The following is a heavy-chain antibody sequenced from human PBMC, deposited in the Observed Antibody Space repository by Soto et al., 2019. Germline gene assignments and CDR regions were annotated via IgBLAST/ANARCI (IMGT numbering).Heavy chain of an antibody. CDR3: ARFLYYYDSSGYYRGPFDY. J-gene: IGHJ4*02. CDR1: GGSFSGYY. CDR2: INHSGST. D-gene: IGHD3-22*01. V-gene: IGHV4-34*01. Sequence: QVRLQQWGAGLLKPSETLSLTCAVYGGSFSGYYWSWIRQPPGKGLEWIGEINHSGSTNYNPSLKSRVTISVDTSKNQFSLKLSSVTAADTAVYYCARFLYYYDSSGYYRGPFDYWGQGTLVTVSS.